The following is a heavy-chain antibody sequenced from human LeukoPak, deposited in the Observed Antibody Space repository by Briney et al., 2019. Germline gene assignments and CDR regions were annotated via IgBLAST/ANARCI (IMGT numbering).Heavy chain of an antibody. D-gene: IGHD3-9*01. Sequence: SGGSLRLSCAASGFTFSTYAMSWVRQAPGKGLEWVSAISGSGVTTYYADSVKGRFTISRDNSKNTLFLQMNSLRAEDTAVYYCAKSYYDILTGYYPNWGQGTLVTVSS. CDR2: ISGSGVTT. V-gene: IGHV3-23*01. CDR3: AKSYYDILTGYYPN. CDR1: GFTFSTYA. J-gene: IGHJ4*02.